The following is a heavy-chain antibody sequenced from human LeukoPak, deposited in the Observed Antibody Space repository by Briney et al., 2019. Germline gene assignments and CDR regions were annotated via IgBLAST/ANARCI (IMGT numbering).Heavy chain of an antibody. J-gene: IGHJ3*02. CDR1: GFTFSNAW. D-gene: IGHD2-8*01. V-gene: IGHV3-48*04. CDR3: VRDSYYAFDI. CDR2: ISSSSSTV. Sequence: PGGSLRLSCAASGFTFSNAWMSWVRQAPGKGLEWVSYISSSSSTVFHADSVKGRFTISRDNAKSSLFLHMNSLRAEDTAIYYCVRDSYYAFDIWGQGTVVAVSS.